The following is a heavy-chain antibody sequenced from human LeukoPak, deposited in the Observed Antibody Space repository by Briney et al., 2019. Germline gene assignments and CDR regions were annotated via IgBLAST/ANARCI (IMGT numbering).Heavy chain of an antibody. CDR1: GYTFTSYG. CDR2: ISAYNGNT. CDR3: ARVDCSGGSCYAHDAFDI. Sequence: ASVKVSCKASGYTFTSYGISWVRQAPGQGLEWVGWISAYNGNTNYAQQLQGRVTMTTDTSTSTAYMELRSLRSDDTAVYYCARVDCSGGSCYAHDAFDIWGQGTMVTVSS. D-gene: IGHD2-15*01. J-gene: IGHJ3*02. V-gene: IGHV1-18*01.